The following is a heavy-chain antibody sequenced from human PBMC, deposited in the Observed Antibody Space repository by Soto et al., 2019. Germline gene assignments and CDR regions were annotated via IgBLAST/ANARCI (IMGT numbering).Heavy chain of an antibody. CDR1: GDTFTNYD. V-gene: IGHV1-8*01. J-gene: IGHJ6*02. CDR2: MNPNSGNT. CDR3: ARVRNGMDV. Sequence: QVQLVQSGAEVKKPGASVKVSCKASGDTFTNYDIKWVRQATGQGLEWMGWMNPNSGNTGYAQKFQGRVTMTRNTSISTAYRARSSLRSEDTAVYYCARVRNGMDVWGQGTTVTVS.